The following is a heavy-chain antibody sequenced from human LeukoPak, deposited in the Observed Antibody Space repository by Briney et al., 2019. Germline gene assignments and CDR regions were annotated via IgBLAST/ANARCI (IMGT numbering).Heavy chain of an antibody. CDR2: IYYSGST. CDR1: GGSISSGDYY. Sequence: SQTLSLTCTVSGGSISSGDYYWSWIRQPPGKGLEWMGYIYYSGSTYYNPSLKSRVTISVDTSKNQFSLKLSSVTAADTAVYYCARDYYGSGSYYPNWFDPWGQGTLVTVSS. D-gene: IGHD3-10*01. V-gene: IGHV4-30-4*01. CDR3: ARDYYGSGSYYPNWFDP. J-gene: IGHJ5*02.